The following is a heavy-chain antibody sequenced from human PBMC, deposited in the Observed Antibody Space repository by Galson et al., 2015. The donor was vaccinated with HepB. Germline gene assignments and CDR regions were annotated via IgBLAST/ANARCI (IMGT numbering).Heavy chain of an antibody. Sequence: SLRLSCAASGFTFSTHWMHWVRQAPGKGLLWVSRINSDGSNTTYADSVKGRFTISRDNAKNTLYLQMNSLRAEDTAVYYCARRGTGGMDVWGKGTTVTVSS. D-gene: IGHD2-8*02. CDR3: ARRGTGGMDV. CDR2: INSDGSNT. CDR1: GFTFSTHW. V-gene: IGHV3-74*01. J-gene: IGHJ6*03.